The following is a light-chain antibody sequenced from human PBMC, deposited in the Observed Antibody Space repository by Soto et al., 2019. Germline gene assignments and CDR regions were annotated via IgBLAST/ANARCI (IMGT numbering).Light chain of an antibody. CDR3: QQSMSAPLT. J-gene: IGKJ4*01. V-gene: IGKV1-39*01. CDR1: QSISNY. CDR2: AAS. Sequence: DLQMTQSPSSLSASVGDRVTITCRASQSISNYLNWYQQKLGEAPKLLIYAASSLQSGVPSRFSGSGSGTDFTLTISGLQPEDSASYFCQQSMSAPLTCGGGTKVEIK.